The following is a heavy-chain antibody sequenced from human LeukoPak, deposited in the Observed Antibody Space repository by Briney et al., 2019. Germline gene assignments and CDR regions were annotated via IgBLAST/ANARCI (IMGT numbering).Heavy chain of an antibody. V-gene: IGHV1-69*05. J-gene: IGHJ4*02. CDR1: GGTFSSYA. D-gene: IGHD6-6*01. CDR3: ARDRYSSSSLGFDY. Sequence: SVKVSCKASGGTFSSYAIIWVRQAPGQGLEWMGGIIPIFGTANYAQKFQGRVTITTDESTSTAYMELSSLRSEDTAVYYCARDRYSSSSLGFDYWGQGTLVTVSS. CDR2: IIPIFGTA.